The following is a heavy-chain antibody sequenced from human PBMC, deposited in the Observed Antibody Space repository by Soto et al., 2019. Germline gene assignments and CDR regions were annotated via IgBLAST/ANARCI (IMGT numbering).Heavy chain of an antibody. CDR3: ARVNTIFGVVIISWFDP. V-gene: IGHV4-39*01. CDR2: IDYSGST. CDR1: GGSISSSRYY. J-gene: IGHJ5*02. Sequence: SDTLSLTCTVSGGSISSSRYYWGWIRQPPGKGLEWIGTIDYSGSTYYNPSLKSRVTISVDTSKSQFSLRMSSVTVADTAVYYCARVNTIFGVVIISWFDPWGQGTVVTVSS. D-gene: IGHD3-3*01.